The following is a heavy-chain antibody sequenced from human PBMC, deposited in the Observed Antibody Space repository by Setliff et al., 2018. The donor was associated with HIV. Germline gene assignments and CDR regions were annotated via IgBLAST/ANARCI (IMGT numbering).Heavy chain of an antibody. Sequence: PSETLSLTCTVSGGSIDSFSYYWGWIRQTPGKELEWIGNIYHSGSTNYNPSLKSRAAISVDRSKRHFFLKLRSVTAADTAVYYCARGSRGYSYAYYYYMDVWGKGTTVTVSS. V-gene: IGHV4-39*02. CDR2: IYHSGST. CDR3: ARGSRGYSYAYYYYMDV. J-gene: IGHJ6*03. D-gene: IGHD5-18*01. CDR1: GGSIDSFSYY.